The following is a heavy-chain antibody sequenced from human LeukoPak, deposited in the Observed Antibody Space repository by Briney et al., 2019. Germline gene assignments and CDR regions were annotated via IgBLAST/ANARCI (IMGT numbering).Heavy chain of an antibody. J-gene: IGHJ4*02. V-gene: IGHV3-48*03. D-gene: IGHD3-10*01. CDR1: GFTFSSYE. Sequence: PGGSLRLSCAASGFTFSSYEMNWVRQAPGKGLEWVSYISSGGNTIYYVDSVKGRFTISRDNAKNSLYLQMNSLRAEDTAIYYCARAFSGSESYYNPPLIYWGQGTLVTVSS. CDR3: ARAFSGSESYYNPPLIY. CDR2: ISSGGNTI.